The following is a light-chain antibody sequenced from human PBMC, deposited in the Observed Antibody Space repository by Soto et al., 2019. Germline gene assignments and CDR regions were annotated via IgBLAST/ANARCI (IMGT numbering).Light chain of an antibody. J-gene: IGLJ1*01. CDR2: EVN. CDR1: ISDVGGYNY. Sequence: QSVLTQPASVSGSPGQSITISCTGTISDVGGYNYVSWYQHHPGKAPKLMIYEVNNRPSGISNRFSGSKSGNTASLTISGLQAEDEADYYCSSYTSSSTLHVFGTGTQLTVL. V-gene: IGLV2-14*01. CDR3: SSYTSSSTLHV.